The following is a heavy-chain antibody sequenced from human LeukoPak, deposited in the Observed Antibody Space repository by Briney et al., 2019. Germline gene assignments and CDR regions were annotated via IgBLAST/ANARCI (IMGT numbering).Heavy chain of an antibody. J-gene: IGHJ4*02. CDR1: GFTFSSYA. D-gene: IGHD5-12*01. V-gene: IGHV3-23*01. Sequence: WGSLRLSCAASGFTFSSYAMSWVRQAPGKGLEWVSAISGSGGSTYYADSVKGRFTISRDNSKNTLYLQMNSLRAEDTAVYYCARDRIVATIPRLGYFDYWGQGTLVTVSS. CDR2: ISGSGGST. CDR3: ARDRIVATIPRLGYFDY.